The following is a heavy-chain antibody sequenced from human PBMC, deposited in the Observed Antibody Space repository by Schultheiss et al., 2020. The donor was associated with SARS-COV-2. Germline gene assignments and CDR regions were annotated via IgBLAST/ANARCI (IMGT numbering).Heavy chain of an antibody. V-gene: IGHV3-21*01. CDR1: GFTFSNAW. D-gene: IGHD6-13*01. CDR2: ISGSGGST. CDR3: ARDLADKQQLVRGGVFDY. J-gene: IGHJ4*02. Sequence: GGSLRLSCAASGFTFSNAWMSWVRQAPGKGLEWVSAISGSGGSTYYADSVKGRFTISRDNAKNSLYLQMNSLRAEDTAVYYCARDLADKQQLVRGGVFDYWGQGTLVTVSS.